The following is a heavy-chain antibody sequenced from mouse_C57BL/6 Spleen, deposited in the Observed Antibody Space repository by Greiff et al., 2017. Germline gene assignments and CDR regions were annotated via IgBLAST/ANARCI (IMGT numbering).Heavy chain of an antibody. V-gene: IGHV1-26*01. Sequence: EVQLQQSGPELVKPGASVKISCKASGYTFTDYYMNWVKQSHGKSLEWIGDINPNNGGTSYNQKFKGKATLTVDKSSSTAYMELRSLTSEDSAVYYCARHYYYGSSYLAYWGQGTLVTVSA. D-gene: IGHD1-1*01. CDR1: GYTFTDYY. CDR3: ARHYYYGSSYLAY. J-gene: IGHJ3*01. CDR2: INPNNGGT.